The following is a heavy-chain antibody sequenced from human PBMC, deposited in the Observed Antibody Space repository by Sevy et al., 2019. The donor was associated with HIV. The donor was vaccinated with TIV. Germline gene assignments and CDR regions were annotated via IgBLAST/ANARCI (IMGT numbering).Heavy chain of an antibody. Sequence: SETLSLTCTVSGDSISSSSYYWGWIRQPPGKGLEWTGSIYYSGSTYYNSSLKSRVTISVDTSKTQFSLKLSSVTATETAEYYCAGHGGRGATAATNWYFDLWGRGTLVTVSS. V-gene: IGHV4-39*01. CDR1: GDSISSSSYY. CDR2: IYYSGST. J-gene: IGHJ2*01. D-gene: IGHD2-2*01. CDR3: AGHGGRGATAATNWYFDL.